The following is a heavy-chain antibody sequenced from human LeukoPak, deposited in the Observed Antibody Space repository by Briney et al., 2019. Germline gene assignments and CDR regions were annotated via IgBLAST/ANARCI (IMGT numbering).Heavy chain of an antibody. Sequence: ASVKVSCKASGYTFTSYGISWVRQAPGQGLEWMGWISAYNGNTNYAQKLQGRVTMTTDTSTSTAYMELRSLRSDDTAVYYCARVGGYDILTGYPRYYYMDVWGKGTTVTISS. CDR1: GYTFTSYG. V-gene: IGHV1-18*01. CDR3: ARVGGYDILTGYPRYYYMDV. D-gene: IGHD3-9*01. CDR2: ISAYNGNT. J-gene: IGHJ6*03.